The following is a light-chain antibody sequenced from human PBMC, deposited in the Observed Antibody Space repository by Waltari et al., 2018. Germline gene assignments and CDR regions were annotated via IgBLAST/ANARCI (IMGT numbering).Light chain of an antibody. CDR2: AAF. V-gene: IGKV3-11*01. J-gene: IGKJ4*01. Sequence: EIVLTQSPATLSWSRGERAPLPCRASQGVSRDLAWYQQKPGQAPRVLIFAAFSRDTGTPARFSGSGSGTDFTLTISSLEPEDFAVYYCQQRRDWPLTFGGGTKVEIK. CDR1: QGVSRD. CDR3: QQRRDWPLT.